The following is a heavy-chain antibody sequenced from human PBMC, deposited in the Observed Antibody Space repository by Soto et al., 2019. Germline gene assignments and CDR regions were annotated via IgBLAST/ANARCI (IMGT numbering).Heavy chain of an antibody. CDR3: ARTVDPKYKDV. CDR1: GYLLTREW. V-gene: IGHV5-51*01. J-gene: IGHJ6*02. Sequence: KGPGYLLTREWLGWVRQMPGKVLEWMGIIYPGDSDTRYSPSFQGQVTISADKSISTAYLQWSSLKASDTAMYDCARTVDPKYKDVAGQCTTVTV. D-gene: IGHD5-12*01. CDR2: IYPGDSDT.